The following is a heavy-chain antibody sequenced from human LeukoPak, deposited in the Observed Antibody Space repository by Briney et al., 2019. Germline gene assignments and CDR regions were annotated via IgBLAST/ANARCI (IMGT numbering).Heavy chain of an antibody. CDR2: IYYSGST. V-gene: IGHV4-30-4*01. CDR3: ASSTTWDFDY. J-gene: IGHJ4*02. CDR1: GGSISSGDYY. D-gene: IGHD1-1*01. Sequence: SETLSLTCTVSGGSISSGDYYWGWIRQPPGKGLEWIGYIYYSGSTYYNPSLKSRCTISIDTSRNQFSLKLSSVTAADTAVYYCASSTTWDFDYWGQGTLVTVSS.